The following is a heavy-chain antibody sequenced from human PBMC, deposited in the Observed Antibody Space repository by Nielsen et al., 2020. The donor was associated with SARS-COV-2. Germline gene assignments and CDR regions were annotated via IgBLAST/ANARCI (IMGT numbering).Heavy chain of an antibody. CDR3: ARDSSGTYRRVDY. V-gene: IGHV1-46*01. J-gene: IGHJ4*02. Sequence: ASVKVSCMASGYTFTNNYMHWVRQAPGQGLEWMGLINPTNGGTTYAQKFQGRVTMTRDTSTSTVYMELSSLRSDDTAVYYCARDSSGTYRRVDYWGQGTLVTVSS. CDR2: INPTNGGT. CDR1: GYTFTNNY. D-gene: IGHD3-22*01.